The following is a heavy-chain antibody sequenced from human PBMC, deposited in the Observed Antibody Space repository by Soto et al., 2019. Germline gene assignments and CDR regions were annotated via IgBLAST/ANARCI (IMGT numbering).Heavy chain of an antibody. CDR3: AKDIIVVPAASDAFDF. Sequence: EVQLLESGGGSVQPGGSLRLSCATSGFTFSSYAMSWVRQAPGKGLEWVSTISGSSGSTYYADSVKGRFTISRDNSKNTLYLQMNSLSAEDTALYYCAKDIIVVPAASDAFDFWGHGTMATVSS. CDR1: GFTFSSYA. J-gene: IGHJ3*01. CDR2: ISGSSGST. D-gene: IGHD2-2*01. V-gene: IGHV3-23*01.